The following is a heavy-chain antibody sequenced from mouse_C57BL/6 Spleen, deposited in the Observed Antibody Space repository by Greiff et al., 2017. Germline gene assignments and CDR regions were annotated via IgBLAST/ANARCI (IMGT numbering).Heavy chain of an antibody. Sequence: QVQLQQSGAELVRPGASVKLSCKASGYTFTDYYINWVKQRPGQGLEWIARIYPGSGNTYYNEKFKGKATLTAEKSSSTAYMQLSSLTSEDSAVYFCARDGYYYCDYWGQGTTLTVSS. CDR3: ARDGYYYCDY. D-gene: IGHD2-3*01. V-gene: IGHV1-76*01. CDR2: IYPGSGNT. J-gene: IGHJ2*01. CDR1: GYTFTDYY.